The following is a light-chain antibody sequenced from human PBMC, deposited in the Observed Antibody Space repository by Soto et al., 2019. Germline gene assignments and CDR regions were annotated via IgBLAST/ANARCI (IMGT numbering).Light chain of an antibody. CDR1: QSVTSNF. J-gene: IGKJ2*01. Sequence: ENVLTQSPGTLSLSPGERATLSCRASQSVTSNFLAWYQQRPGQAPRLLIYGASTRAAGVPDRFSGSRSGTDFTLTITRLEPEDFAVYYCQQYGRSPLLYTFGQGTKL. CDR3: QQYGRSPLLYT. V-gene: IGKV3-20*01. CDR2: GAS.